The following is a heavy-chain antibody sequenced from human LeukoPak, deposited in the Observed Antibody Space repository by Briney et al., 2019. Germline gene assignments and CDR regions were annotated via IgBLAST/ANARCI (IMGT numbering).Heavy chain of an antibody. CDR2: IYHSGST. Sequence: PSETLSLTCTVSGGSISGYYWRWIRQPPGKGLEWIGNIYHSGSTISNPSLKTRVTISVDPSKNQFSLKLNSVTHADTAVYYCARDKSWDYWGQGTLVTVSS. CDR3: ARDKSWDY. CDR1: GGSISGYY. V-gene: IGHV4-59*12. J-gene: IGHJ4*02.